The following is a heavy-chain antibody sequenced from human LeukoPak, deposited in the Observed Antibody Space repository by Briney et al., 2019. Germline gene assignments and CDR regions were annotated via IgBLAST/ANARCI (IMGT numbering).Heavy chain of an antibody. J-gene: IGHJ5*02. Sequence: AGGSLRLSCAASGFTFSTYTMNWVRQAPGKGLEWVSSINTGSFYIYSADSVKGRFTIYRDNAQNSLYLQMNSLRADDTAVYYCTTGPSRFAWGQGTLVTVSS. CDR3: TTGPSRFA. D-gene: IGHD6-13*01. CDR2: INTGSFYI. V-gene: IGHV3-21*01. CDR1: GFTFSTYT.